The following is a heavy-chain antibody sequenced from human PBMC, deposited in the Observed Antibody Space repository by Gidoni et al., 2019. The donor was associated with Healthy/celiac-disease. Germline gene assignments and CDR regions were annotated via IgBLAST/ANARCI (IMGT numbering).Heavy chain of an antibody. D-gene: IGHD2-15*01. J-gene: IGHJ6*02. Sequence: QVQLVQSGAEVKKPGSAVKVSCKASGGSFSSYAISWVRPAPGQGLEWMGGIIPICGTANYSQKCQGRVTITADKSTSTAYMELSSLRSEDTALYYCARVGGYCSGGSCYLIYYYYGMDVWGQGTTVTVS. V-gene: IGHV1-69*06. CDR3: ARVGGYCSGGSCYLIYYYYGMDV. CDR1: GGSFSSYA. CDR2: IIPICGTA.